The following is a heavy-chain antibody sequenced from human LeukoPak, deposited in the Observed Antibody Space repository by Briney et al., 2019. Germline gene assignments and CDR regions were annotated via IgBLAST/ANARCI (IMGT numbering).Heavy chain of an antibody. Sequence: SETLSLTCTVSGGSISSSSYYWGWIRQPPGKGLEWFGSIYYSGSTYYNPSLKSRVTISADTSKNQFSLKVSSVTAADTAVYYCASHYYGMDVWGQGTTVTVSS. V-gene: IGHV4-39*01. CDR3: ASHYYGMDV. CDR2: IYYSGST. J-gene: IGHJ6*02. CDR1: GGSISSSSYY.